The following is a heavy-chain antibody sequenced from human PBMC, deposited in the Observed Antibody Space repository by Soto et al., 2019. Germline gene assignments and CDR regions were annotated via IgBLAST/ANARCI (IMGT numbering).Heavy chain of an antibody. D-gene: IGHD2-15*01. CDR2: IIPIFGTA. J-gene: IGHJ5*02. V-gene: IGHV1-69*12. CDR1: GGTFSSYA. CDR3: ARRRASRYCSCASCSRIRFHP. Sequence: QVQLVQSGAEVKKPGSSVKVSCKASGGTFSSYAISWVRQAPGQGLEWMGGIIPIFGTANYAQKFQGRVTITADESTSTAYMELSSLRSEDTAVYYCARRRASRYCSCASCSRIRFHPWGQGTLVTVSS.